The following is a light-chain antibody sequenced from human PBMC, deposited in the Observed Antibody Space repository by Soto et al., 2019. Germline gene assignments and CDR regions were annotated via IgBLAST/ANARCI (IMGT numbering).Light chain of an antibody. J-gene: IGLJ1*01. CDR2: GNS. CDR3: QSYYSSLRGV. Sequence: QSVLTQPPSVSGAPGQRVTISFTGSSSNIGAGYDVHWYQQLPGTAPKLLIYGNSNRPSGVPDRFSGSKSGTSASLAITELQAEDEADYYCQSYYSSLRGVFGTGTKLTVL. CDR1: SSNIGAGYD. V-gene: IGLV1-40*01.